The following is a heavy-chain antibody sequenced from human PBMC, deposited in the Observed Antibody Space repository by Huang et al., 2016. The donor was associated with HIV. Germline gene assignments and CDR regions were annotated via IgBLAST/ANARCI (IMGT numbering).Heavy chain of an antibody. CDR1: RYTFTSYA. J-gene: IGHJ5*02. CDR2: INTNTGHA. V-gene: IGHV7-4-1*02. D-gene: IGHD1-26*01. Sequence: QVQLVPSGSQLKKPGASVNISCKAFRYTFTSYAMNWVRQAPGQGLEWMGMINTNTGHAMHAPGFTGRFVCTVDTSARTAERQISSLKAEDTAVYYCGSDGAERLFDPWGQGTLVTVSS. CDR3: GSDGAERLFDP.